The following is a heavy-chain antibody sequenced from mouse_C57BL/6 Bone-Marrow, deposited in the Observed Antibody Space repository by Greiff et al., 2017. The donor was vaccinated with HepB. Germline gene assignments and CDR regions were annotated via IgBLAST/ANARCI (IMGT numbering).Heavy chain of an antibody. J-gene: IGHJ2*01. V-gene: IGHV1-81*01. Sequence: QVQLKESGAELVRPGASVKLSCKASGYTFTSYGISWVKQRPGQGLEWIGEIYPRSGNTYYNEKFKGKATLTADKSSSTAYMELRSLTSEDSAVDVCASTMVTTRCFDYWGQGTTLTVSS. CDR3: ASTMVTTRCFDY. CDR1: GYTFTSYG. CDR2: IYPRSGNT. D-gene: IGHD2-2*01.